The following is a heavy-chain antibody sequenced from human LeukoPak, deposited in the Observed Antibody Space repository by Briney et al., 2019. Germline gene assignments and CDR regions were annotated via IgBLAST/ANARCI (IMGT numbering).Heavy chain of an antibody. CDR1: GGSISSSSYY. V-gene: IGHV4-39*01. J-gene: IGHJ5*02. Sequence: PSETLSLTCTVSGGSISSSSYYWGWVRQPPGKGLEWIGSIYYSGSTYYNPSLKSRVTISVDTSKNQFSLKLSSVTAADTAAYYCARNSLGSIAALKFDPWGQGTLVTVSS. CDR3: ARNSLGSIAALKFDP. D-gene: IGHD6-6*01. CDR2: IYYSGST.